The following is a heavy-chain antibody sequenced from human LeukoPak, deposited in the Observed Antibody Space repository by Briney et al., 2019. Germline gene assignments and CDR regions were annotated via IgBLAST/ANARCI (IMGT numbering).Heavy chain of an antibody. D-gene: IGHD2-2*01. CDR2: INHSVST. Sequence: SETLSLTCAVYRGSFSGYYCSWIRHPPGKGLEWIGEINHSVSTNYNPSLTSRVTISVDTSKNQFSLKLSSVTAADTAVYYCARGTGETMASIDIVVVPAAAHDKVYYLDYWGQGTLVTVSS. V-gene: IGHV4-34*01. J-gene: IGHJ4*02. CDR3: ARGTGETMASIDIVVVPAAAHDKVYYLDY. CDR1: RGSFSGYY.